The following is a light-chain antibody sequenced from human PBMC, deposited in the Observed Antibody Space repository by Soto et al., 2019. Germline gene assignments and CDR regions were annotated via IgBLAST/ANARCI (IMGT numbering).Light chain of an antibody. J-gene: IGLJ3*02. CDR3: STWDDSLSGSV. Sequence: QSVLTQPPSASGTPGQSVTISCSGSRPNFGSNFGYWYQQLPGTAPSLLIYNNNQRPSVVPGRFSGSKFGTSASLAISGLRSDDDDDYYCSTWDDSLSGSVFGGGTKLTVL. CDR1: RPNFGSNF. CDR2: NNN. V-gene: IGLV1-47*02.